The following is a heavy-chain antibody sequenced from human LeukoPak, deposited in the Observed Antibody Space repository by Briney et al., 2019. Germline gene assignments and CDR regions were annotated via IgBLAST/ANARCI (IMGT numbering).Heavy chain of an antibody. D-gene: IGHD4/OR15-4a*01. CDR3: ARSHPLVPYFDY. J-gene: IGHJ4*02. V-gene: IGHV3-48*03. Sequence: GGSLRLSCAASGFTFSSYEMNWVRQAPGKGLEWVSCISSSGSTIYYADSVKGRFTISRDNAKNSLYLQMNSLRAEDTAVYYCARSHPLVPYFDYWGQGTLVTVSS. CDR1: GFTFSSYE. CDR2: ISSSGSTI.